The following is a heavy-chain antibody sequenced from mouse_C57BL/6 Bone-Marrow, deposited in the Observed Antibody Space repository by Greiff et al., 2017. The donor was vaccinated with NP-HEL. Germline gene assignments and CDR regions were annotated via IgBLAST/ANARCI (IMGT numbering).Heavy chain of an antibody. CDR3: AKGIYDGSLAWFAY. D-gene: IGHD2-3*01. J-gene: IGHJ3*01. Sequence: VQLKESGAELVRPGSSVKMSCKTSGYTFTSYGINWVKQRPGQGLEWIGYIYIGNGYTEYNEKFKGKATLTSDTSSSTAYMQLSSLTSEDSAIYFCAKGIYDGSLAWFAYWGQGTLVTVSA. CDR2: IYIGNGYT. CDR1: GYTFTSYG. V-gene: IGHV1-58*01.